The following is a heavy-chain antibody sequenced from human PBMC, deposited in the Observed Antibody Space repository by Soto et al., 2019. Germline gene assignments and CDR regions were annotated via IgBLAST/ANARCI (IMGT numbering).Heavy chain of an antibody. CDR1: GGSFSGYY. V-gene: IGHV4-34*01. D-gene: IGHD3-22*01. CDR2: INHSGST. J-gene: IGHJ6*02. Sequence: SETQSLTCAVYGGSFSGYYWSWIRQPPGKGLEWIGEINHSGSTNYNPSLKSRVTISVDTSKNQFSLKLSSVTAADTAVYYCARVRSGYYYGYYYYGMDVWGQGTTVTVSS. CDR3: ARVRSGYYYGYYYYGMDV.